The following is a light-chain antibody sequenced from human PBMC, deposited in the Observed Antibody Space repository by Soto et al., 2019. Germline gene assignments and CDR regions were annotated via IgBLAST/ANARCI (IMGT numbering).Light chain of an antibody. CDR2: GAS. Sequence: EIVLTQSPGTVSLSPGERATLSCRASQSVSSNYVAWFQQKPGQAPRLLIYGASSRATGIPDRFSGSGSGTDFTLSISGLEPEDFAVYYCQQYGTSPGTFGQGTKVEIK. CDR1: QSVSSNY. J-gene: IGKJ1*01. CDR3: QQYGTSPGT. V-gene: IGKV3-20*01.